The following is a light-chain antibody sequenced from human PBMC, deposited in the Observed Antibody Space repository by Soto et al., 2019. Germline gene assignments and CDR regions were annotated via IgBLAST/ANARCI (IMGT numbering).Light chain of an antibody. Sequence: QSVLTQPPSVSGAPGQRVTISCTGSSSNIGSGYDVHWYQHLPGTAPKLLIYGNNNRPSGVPDRFSGSKSGTSVSLAITGLQAEDEANYYCQSYDTSLRGWVFGGGTKVTVL. CDR2: GNN. CDR3: QSYDTSLRGWV. J-gene: IGLJ3*02. V-gene: IGLV1-40*01. CDR1: SSNIGSGYD.